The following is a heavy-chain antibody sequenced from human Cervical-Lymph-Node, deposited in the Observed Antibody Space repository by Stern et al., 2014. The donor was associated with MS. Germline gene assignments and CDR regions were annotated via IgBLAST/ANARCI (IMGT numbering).Heavy chain of an antibody. Sequence: SGPALVKPTQTLTLTCTFSGFSLSTSGMCVSWIRQPPGKALEWLARIDWDDDKYYSTSLKTRLTISKDTSKNQVVLTMTNMDPVDTATYYCARIVSDPGYYYYYGMDVWGQGTTVTVSS. CDR2: IDWDDDK. CDR3: ARIVSDPGYYYYYGMDV. CDR1: GFSLSTSGMC. V-gene: IGHV2-70*11. J-gene: IGHJ6*02.